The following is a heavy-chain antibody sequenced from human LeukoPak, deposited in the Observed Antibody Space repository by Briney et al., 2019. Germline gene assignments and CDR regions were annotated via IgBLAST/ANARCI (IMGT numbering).Heavy chain of an antibody. CDR2: INHSGST. D-gene: IGHD2-21*02. V-gene: IGHV4-34*01. J-gene: IGHJ4*02. CDR1: GGSFSGYY. Sequence: SETLSLTCAVYGGSFSGYYWSWIRQPPGKGLEWIGEINHSGSTNYNPSLKSRVTISVDTSKNQFSLNLRSMKASDTAVYYCARAFCVGDCFVLHIYFDSWGQGTLVTVSS. CDR3: ARAFCVGDCFVLHIYFDS.